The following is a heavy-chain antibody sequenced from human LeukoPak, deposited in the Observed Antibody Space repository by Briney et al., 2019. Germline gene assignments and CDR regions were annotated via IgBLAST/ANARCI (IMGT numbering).Heavy chain of an antibody. CDR1: GFSLTTRGVG. CDR3: ALSYYYGSGLIDAFDI. V-gene: IGHV2-5*02. J-gene: IGHJ3*02. Sequence: SGPTLVKPTQTLTLTCTFSGFSLTTRGVGVGCIRQAPGKALEWLALVYRDDDKRYSPSLKSRLTFTKDTSKNQMVLRMTNMEPVDTGTYYCALSYYYGSGLIDAFDIWGQGTTVTVSS. D-gene: IGHD3-10*01. CDR2: VYRDDDK.